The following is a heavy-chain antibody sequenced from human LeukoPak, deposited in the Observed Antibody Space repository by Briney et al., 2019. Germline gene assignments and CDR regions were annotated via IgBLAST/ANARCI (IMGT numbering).Heavy chain of an antibody. Sequence: GASVKVSCKASGGTFSSYAISWVRQAPRQGLEWMGGGVPIFGTAKYAQKFQGRLTITADESTSTAYMELSSLRSEDTAVYYCARDPTTWGQGTLVTVSS. V-gene: IGHV1-69*13. CDR2: GVPIFGTA. J-gene: IGHJ5*02. D-gene: IGHD5-12*01. CDR3: ARDPTT. CDR1: GGTFSSYA.